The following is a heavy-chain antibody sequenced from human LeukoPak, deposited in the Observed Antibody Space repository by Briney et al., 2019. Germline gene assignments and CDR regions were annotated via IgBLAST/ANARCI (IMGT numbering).Heavy chain of an antibody. D-gene: IGHD3-10*01. J-gene: IGHJ4*02. CDR3: ARHSSYYGNFDY. Sequence: SQTLSLTCTVSGGSISSGDYYWSWIRQPPGKGLEWIGYIYYSGSTYYNPSLRSRVTISVDTSKNQFPLKLSSVTAADTAVYYCARHSSYYGNFDYWGQGTLVTVSS. CDR1: GGSISSGDYY. CDR2: IYYSGST. V-gene: IGHV4-30-4*08.